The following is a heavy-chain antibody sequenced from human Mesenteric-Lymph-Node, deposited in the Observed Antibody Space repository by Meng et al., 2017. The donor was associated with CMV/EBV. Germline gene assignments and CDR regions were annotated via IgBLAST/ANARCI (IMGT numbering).Heavy chain of an antibody. V-gene: IGHV3-21*01. Sequence: GGSLRLSCAASGFTFSSYEMNWVRQAPGKGLEWVSSISSSSSYVYYADSVKGRFTISRDSAKNSLYLQMNSLRAEDTAVYYCARTIRQLVRGAFDIWGQGTMVTVSS. CDR1: GFTFSSYE. CDR3: ARTIRQLVRGAFDI. CDR2: ISSSSSYV. J-gene: IGHJ3*02. D-gene: IGHD6-6*01.